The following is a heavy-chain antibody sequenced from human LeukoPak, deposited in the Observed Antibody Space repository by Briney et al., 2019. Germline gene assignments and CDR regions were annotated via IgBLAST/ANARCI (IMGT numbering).Heavy chain of an antibody. Sequence: PGGSLRLSCAASGFTFSSYGMHWVRQAPGKGLEGVAVISYDGSNKYYADSVKGRFTISRDNSKNTLYLQMNSLRAEDTAVYYCVRAEVGTTLKYYYYYMDVWGKGTTVTVSS. CDR2: ISYDGSNK. V-gene: IGHV3-30*03. J-gene: IGHJ6*03. CDR1: GFTFSSYG. CDR3: VRAEVGTTLKYYYYYMDV. D-gene: IGHD1-26*01.